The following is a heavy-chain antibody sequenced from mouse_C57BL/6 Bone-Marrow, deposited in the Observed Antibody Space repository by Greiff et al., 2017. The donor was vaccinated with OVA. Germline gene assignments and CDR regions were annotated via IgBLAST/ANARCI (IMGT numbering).Heavy chain of an antibody. CDR1: GYTFTSYW. CDR2: IHPSDSDT. D-gene: IGHD1-1*01. Sequence: QVQLKESGAELVKPGASVKVSCKASGYTFTSYWMHWVKQRPGQGLEWIGRIHPSDSDTNYNQKFKGKATLTVDKSSSTAYMQLSSLTSEDSAVYYCAIREIYYYGSSWNWYFDVWGTGTTVTVSS. V-gene: IGHV1-74*01. J-gene: IGHJ1*03. CDR3: AIREIYYYGSSWNWYFDV.